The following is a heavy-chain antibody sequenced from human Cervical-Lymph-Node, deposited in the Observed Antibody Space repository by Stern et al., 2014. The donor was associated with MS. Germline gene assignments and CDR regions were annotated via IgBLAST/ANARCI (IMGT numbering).Heavy chain of an antibody. J-gene: IGHJ6*02. CDR3: AKSPGAYYFLGMDD. CDR1: GFTFGGYA. CDR2: VGWDGGDI. Sequence: EVQLEESGGALVQPGRSLGLSCAASGFTFGGYAMHWVRQPPGEGLEWVSGVGWDGGDIGYADSAKGRFIISRDNAKNSLYLQMNSLRPEDTAFYYCAKSPGAYYFLGMDDWGQGTAVTVSS. D-gene: IGHD2-2*01. V-gene: IGHV3-9*01.